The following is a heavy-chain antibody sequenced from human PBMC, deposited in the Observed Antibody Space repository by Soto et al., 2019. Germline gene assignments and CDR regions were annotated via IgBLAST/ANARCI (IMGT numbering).Heavy chain of an antibody. CDR2: IRSKANSYAT. D-gene: IGHD3-3*01. CDR3: TRHYYDFWSGYYTPDYYYGMDV. Sequence: PGGSLRLSCAASGFTFSGSAMHWVRQASGKGLEWVGRIRSKANSYATAYAASVKGRFTISRDDSKNTAYLQMNSLKTEDTAVYYCTRHYYDFWSGYYTPDYYYGMDVWGQGTTVTVSS. V-gene: IGHV3-73*01. CDR1: GFTFSGSA. J-gene: IGHJ6*02.